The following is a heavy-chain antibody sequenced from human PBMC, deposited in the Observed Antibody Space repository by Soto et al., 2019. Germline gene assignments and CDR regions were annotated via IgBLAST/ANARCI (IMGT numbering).Heavy chain of an antibody. V-gene: IGHV1-69*13. CDR2: SLPIFGTA. CDR1: GGTFNNYP. Sequence: SVKVSCKASGGTFNNYPITWVRQAPGEGLDWMGGSLPIFGTANYAQKFQGRVTISVDESTSTAYMELSSLRSEETAVYYCARLFGSGNNWDYWGQGTLVTVSS. CDR3: ARLFGSGNNWDY. J-gene: IGHJ4*02. D-gene: IGHD1-1*01.